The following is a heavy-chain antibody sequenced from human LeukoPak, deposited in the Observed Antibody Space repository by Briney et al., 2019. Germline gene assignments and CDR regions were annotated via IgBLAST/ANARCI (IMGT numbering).Heavy chain of an antibody. Sequence: GGSLRLSCAASGFTFSRYSMHWVSQIPGKGLEYVSAVNDHGDRAYYADSVKARFTISRDNSKNTLFLQMGSLRAEDTALYYCARDAGMVRGVILYYFDYWGQGTLVTVSS. CDR2: VNDHGDRA. CDR3: ARDAGMVRGVILYYFDY. D-gene: IGHD3-10*01. J-gene: IGHJ4*02. V-gene: IGHV3-64*02. CDR1: GFTFSRYS.